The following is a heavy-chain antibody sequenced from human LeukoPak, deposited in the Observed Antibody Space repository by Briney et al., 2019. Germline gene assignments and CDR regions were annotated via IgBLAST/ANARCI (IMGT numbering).Heavy chain of an antibody. CDR1: GYTFTSYG. D-gene: IGHD2-15*01. CDR3: ARGGYCSGGSCYPYNWFDP. V-gene: IGHV1-18*01. J-gene: IGHJ5*02. Sequence: ASVKVSCKASGYTFTSYGISWVRQAPGQGLEWMGWISAYNGNTNYAQKLQGRVTMTTDTSTSTAYMELRSLRSDDTDVYYCARGGYCSGGSCYPYNWFDPWGQGTLVTVSS. CDR2: ISAYNGNT.